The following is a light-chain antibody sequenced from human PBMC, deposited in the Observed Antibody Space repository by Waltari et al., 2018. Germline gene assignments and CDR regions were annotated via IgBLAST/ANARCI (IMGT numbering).Light chain of an antibody. Sequence: QSALTQPASVSGSPGQSITISCTVTGSDIGAYNYVSWYQQPPGKAPKLVIFQVNGRPSGVSPRFSGSKPAYTASLPISGLQAEDEADYYCSSYTATSNGLARVFGGGTKLTVL. CDR2: QVN. CDR1: GSDIGAYNY. V-gene: IGLV2-14*01. CDR3: SSYTATSNGLARV. J-gene: IGLJ2*01.